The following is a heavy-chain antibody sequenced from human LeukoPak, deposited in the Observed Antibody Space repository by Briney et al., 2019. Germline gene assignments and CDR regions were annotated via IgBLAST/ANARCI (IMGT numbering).Heavy chain of an antibody. V-gene: IGHV1-69*06. CDR1: GGTFSSYA. Sequence: SVTVSCKASGGTFSSYAISWVRQAPGQGLEWMGGIIPIFGTANYAQKFQGRVTITADKSTSTAYMELSSLRSEDTAVYYCARDRGYCSGGSCGRYYYGMDVWGKGTTVTVSS. D-gene: IGHD2-15*01. J-gene: IGHJ6*04. CDR2: IIPIFGTA. CDR3: ARDRGYCSGGSCGRYYYGMDV.